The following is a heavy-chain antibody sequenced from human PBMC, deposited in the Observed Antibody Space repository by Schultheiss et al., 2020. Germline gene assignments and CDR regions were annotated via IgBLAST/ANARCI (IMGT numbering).Heavy chain of an antibody. CDR1: GFTFKNYV. CDR2: ISYDGSNK. CDR3: ARMRGNYGMDV. J-gene: IGHJ6*02. V-gene: IGHV3-30-3*01. D-gene: IGHD3-10*01. Sequence: GGSLRLSCAASGFTFKNYVMHWVRQAPGKGLEWVAVISYDGSNKYYADSVKGRFTISRDNAKNSLYLQMNSLRAEDTAVYYCARMRGNYGMDVWGQGTTVTVSS.